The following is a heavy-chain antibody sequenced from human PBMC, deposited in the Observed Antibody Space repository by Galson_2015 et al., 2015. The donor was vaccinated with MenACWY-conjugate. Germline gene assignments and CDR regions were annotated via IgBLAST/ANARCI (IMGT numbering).Heavy chain of an antibody. CDR3: AREGQPGSYYYYMDV. V-gene: IGHV3-48*01. D-gene: IGHD3-10*01. Sequence: SLRLSCAASGFTFSSYSMNWVRQAPGKGLEWVSYISSSSSTIYYADSVKGRFTISRDNAKNSLSLQMNSLRAEDTAVYYCAREGQPGSYYYYMDVWGKGTTVTVSS. J-gene: IGHJ6*03. CDR1: GFTFSSYS. CDR2: ISSSSSTI.